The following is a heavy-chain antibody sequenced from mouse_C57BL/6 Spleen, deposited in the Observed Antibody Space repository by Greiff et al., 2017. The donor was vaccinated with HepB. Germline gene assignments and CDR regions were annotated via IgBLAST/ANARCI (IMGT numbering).Heavy chain of an antibody. CDR2: INPNYGTT. CDR3: ARSYYGNYDAMDY. V-gene: IGHV1-39*01. J-gene: IGHJ4*01. CDR1: GYSFTDYN. Sequence: EVQLQQSGPELVKPGASVKISCKASGYSFTDYNMKWGKQSNGKSLEWIGVINPNYGTTSYNQKFKGKATLTVDQSSSTAYMQLNSLTSEDSAVYYCARSYYGNYDAMDYWGQGTSVTVSS. D-gene: IGHD2-1*01.